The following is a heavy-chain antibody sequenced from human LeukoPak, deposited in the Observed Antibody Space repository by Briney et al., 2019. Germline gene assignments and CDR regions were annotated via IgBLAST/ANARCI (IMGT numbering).Heavy chain of an antibody. Sequence: PGGSLRLSCAAPGFTFSSYSMNWVRQAPGKGLEWVSSISSSSSYIYYADSVKGRFTISRDNAKNSLYLQMNSLRAEDTAVYYCARDLYGSGSYYRGGYWGQGTLVTVSS. CDR3: ARDLYGSGSYYRGGY. J-gene: IGHJ4*02. V-gene: IGHV3-21*01. CDR2: ISSSSSYI. CDR1: GFTFSSYS. D-gene: IGHD3-10*01.